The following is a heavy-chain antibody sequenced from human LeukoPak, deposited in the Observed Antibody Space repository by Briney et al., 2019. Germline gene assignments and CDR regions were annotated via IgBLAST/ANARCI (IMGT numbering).Heavy chain of an antibody. Sequence: SETLSLTCAVSGYSISSDNYWIWIRQPPGQGLGWTGGIYRSGSTYYNPSLKSRVTMSVDTSKNQFSLKLSSVTAADTAVYYCARAPRDSSSSNYMRRFDYWGQGTLVTVSS. D-gene: IGHD3-22*01. J-gene: IGHJ4*02. V-gene: IGHV4-38-2*01. CDR1: GYSISSDNY. CDR2: IYRSGST. CDR3: ARAPRDSSSSNYMRRFDY.